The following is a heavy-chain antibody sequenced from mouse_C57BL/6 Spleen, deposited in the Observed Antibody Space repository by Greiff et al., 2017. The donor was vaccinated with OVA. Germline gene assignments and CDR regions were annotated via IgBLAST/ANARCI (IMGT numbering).Heavy chain of an antibody. CDR3: AREGIYYGPYLDY. J-gene: IGHJ2*01. CDR2: ISDGGSYT. Sequence: EVQGVESGGGLVKPGGSLKLSCAASGFTFSSYAMSWVRQTPEQRLEWVATISDGGSYTYYPDNVKGRFTISRDTAKNTLYLQMRHLKSEDTSMYYCAREGIYYGPYLDYWGQGTTLTVSS. CDR1: GFTFSSYA. V-gene: IGHV5-4*01. D-gene: IGHD2-1*01.